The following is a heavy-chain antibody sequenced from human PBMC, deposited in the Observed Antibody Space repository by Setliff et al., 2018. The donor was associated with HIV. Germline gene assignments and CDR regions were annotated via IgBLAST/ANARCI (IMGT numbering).Heavy chain of an antibody. CDR2: IYSDGST. V-gene: IGHV3-66*02. CDR3: ARSRPYNSALDY. CDR1: GFTFSTYW. J-gene: IGHJ4*02. D-gene: IGHD6-25*01. Sequence: PGGSLRLPCAASGFTFSTYWMSWVRQAPGKGLEWVSTIYSDGSTYHRDSVKGRFTLSRDNSKNTVYLQVGSLRPDDTAMYYCARSRPYNSALDYWGQGTLVTVS.